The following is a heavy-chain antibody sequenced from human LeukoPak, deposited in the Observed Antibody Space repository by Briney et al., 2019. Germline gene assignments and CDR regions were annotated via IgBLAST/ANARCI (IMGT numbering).Heavy chain of an antibody. CDR1: RFTFSTYV. CDR3: ARAPYVLRFLEWFFDY. CDR2: IWYDGSNK. Sequence: GGSLRLSCAASRFTFSTYVMSWVRQAPGKGLEWVAVIWYDGSNKYYADSVKGRFTISRDNSKNTLYLQMNSLRAEDTAVYYCARAPYVLRFLEWFFDYWGQGTLVTVSS. V-gene: IGHV3-33*08. D-gene: IGHD3-3*01. J-gene: IGHJ4*02.